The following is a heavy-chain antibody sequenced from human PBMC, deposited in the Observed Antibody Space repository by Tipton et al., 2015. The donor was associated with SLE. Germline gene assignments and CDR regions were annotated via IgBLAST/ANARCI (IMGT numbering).Heavy chain of an antibody. CDR1: GDSMNSGVYY. V-gene: IGHV4-61*02. CDR2: IFSSGNT. D-gene: IGHD2-21*01. J-gene: IGHJ4*02. CDR3: AREGISYCGGDCHGSFDY. Sequence: TLSLTCTVSGDSMNSGVYYWSWLRQPAGKGLEWIGRIFSSGNTIYNPSLKSRVTISEDTSKNLFSLRLGFVTAADTAVYYCAREGISYCGGDCHGSFDYWGQGSLVTVSS.